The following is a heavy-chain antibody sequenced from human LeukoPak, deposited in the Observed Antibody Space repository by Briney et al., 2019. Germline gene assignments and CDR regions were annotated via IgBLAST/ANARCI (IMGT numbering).Heavy chain of an antibody. J-gene: IGHJ4*02. Sequence: PGGSLRLSCAASGFTFSSYGMHWVRQAPGKGLESAAFIRYDGSNKYYADSVKGRFTISRDNSKNTLYLQMNSLRAEDTAVYYCAKNPYSGYETFDYWGQGTLVTVSS. D-gene: IGHD5-12*01. CDR1: GFTFSSYG. CDR3: AKNPYSGYETFDY. V-gene: IGHV3-30*02. CDR2: IRYDGSNK.